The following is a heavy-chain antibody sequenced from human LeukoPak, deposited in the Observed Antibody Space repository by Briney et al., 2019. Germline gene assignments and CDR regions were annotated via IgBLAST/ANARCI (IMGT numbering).Heavy chain of an antibody. Sequence: GGSLRLSCAASGFTFSSYAMSWVRQAPGKGLEWVAGIGWDRGSLDYAGSVKGRFTISRDNAGSTLFLEMTSLRREDTGLYYCAKDIVASVLPGYYGGFDSWGQGTRVTVSS. CDR3: AKDIVASVLPGYYGGFDS. V-gene: IGHV3-9*01. D-gene: IGHD3-9*01. J-gene: IGHJ5*01. CDR1: GFTFSSYA. CDR2: IGWDRGSL.